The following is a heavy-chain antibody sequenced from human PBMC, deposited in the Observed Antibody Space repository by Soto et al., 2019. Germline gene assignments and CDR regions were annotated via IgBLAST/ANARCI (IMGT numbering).Heavy chain of an antibody. CDR1: GYTFTGYY. J-gene: IGHJ4*02. Sequence: ASVKVSCKASGYTFTGYYMHWVRQAPGQGLEWMGIINPSGGSTSYAQKFQGRVTMTRDTSTSTVYMELSSLRSEDTAVYYCARLVGYYYDSSGYSRDYWGREPWSPSPQ. V-gene: IGHV1-46*01. D-gene: IGHD3-22*01. CDR2: INPSGGST. CDR3: ARLVGYYYDSSGYSRDY.